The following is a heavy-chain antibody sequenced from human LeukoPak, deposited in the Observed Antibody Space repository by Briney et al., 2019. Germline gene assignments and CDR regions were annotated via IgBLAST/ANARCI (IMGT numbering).Heavy chain of an antibody. CDR2: ISSSGGST. V-gene: IGHV3-23*01. CDR3: AKDDSADAATADFDY. Sequence: GFLRLSCAASGFTFDSYTMNWVRQAPGKGLEWVSAISSSGGSTYYADSVKGRFTISRDNSKNTLYLQMNSLRAEDTAVYYCAKDDSADAATADFDYWGQGTLVTVSS. J-gene: IGHJ4*02. CDR1: GFTFDSYT. D-gene: IGHD6-13*01.